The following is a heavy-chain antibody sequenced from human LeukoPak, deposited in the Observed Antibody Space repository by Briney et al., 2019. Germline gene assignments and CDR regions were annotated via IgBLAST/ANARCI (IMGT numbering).Heavy chain of an antibody. J-gene: IGHJ4*02. CDR1: GYTFTSYA. CDR2: INTNAGNP. Sequence: GASVKVSCKASGYTFTSYAMNWVRQAPGQGLEWMGWINTNAGNPTYAQGFTGRFVFSLDTSVSTAYLQISSLKAEDTAVYYCARVPRRGYYYDSSGYYLDYWGQGTLVTVSS. CDR3: ARVPRRGYYYDSSGYYLDY. D-gene: IGHD3-22*01. V-gene: IGHV7-4-1*02.